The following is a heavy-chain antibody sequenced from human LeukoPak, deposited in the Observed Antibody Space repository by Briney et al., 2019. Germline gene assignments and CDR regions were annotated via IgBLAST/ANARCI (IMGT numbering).Heavy chain of an antibody. CDR3: ARAHSNYGYYYYYYMDV. Sequence: SETLSLTCTVSGGSISSSSYYWGWIRQPPGKGLEWIGSIYYSGSTYYNPSLKSRVTISVDTSKNQFSLKLSSVTAADTAVYYCARAHSNYGYYYYYYMDVWGKGTTVTVSS. CDR2: IYYSGST. J-gene: IGHJ6*03. V-gene: IGHV4-39*07. D-gene: IGHD4-11*01. CDR1: GGSISSSSYY.